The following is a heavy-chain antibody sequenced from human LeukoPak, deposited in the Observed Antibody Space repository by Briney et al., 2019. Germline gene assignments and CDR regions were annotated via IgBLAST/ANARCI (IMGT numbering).Heavy chain of an antibody. CDR3: ARHWSRDGYNPTLVY. Sequence: SETLSLTCTVSGYSISSTYYWTWIRQPPGQGLEWIGYIYYSGRTNYNPSLKGRVTVSVDTSKNQFSLKLSSVTAADTAVYYCARHWSRDGYNPTLVYWGQGTLVTVSS. CDR2: IYYSGRT. J-gene: IGHJ4*02. CDR1: GYSISSTYY. V-gene: IGHV4-59*08. D-gene: IGHD5-24*01.